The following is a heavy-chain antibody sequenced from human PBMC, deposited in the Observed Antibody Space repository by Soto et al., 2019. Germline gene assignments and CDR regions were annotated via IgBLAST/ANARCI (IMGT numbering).Heavy chain of an antibody. V-gene: IGHV3-30-3*01. Sequence: QVQLVESGGGGVQPGRSLRLSCAAAGFIFSGYAMHWVCQVPGKGLEWVAVISYDGHTKYYVDSVKGRFTLSRDNSENTLYGQMNNLRAEDTAMYYCAKETSAYEIDYWGQATLVNVSS. CDR1: GFIFSGYA. J-gene: IGHJ4*02. CDR3: AKETSAYEIDY. CDR2: ISYDGHTK. D-gene: IGHD5-12*01.